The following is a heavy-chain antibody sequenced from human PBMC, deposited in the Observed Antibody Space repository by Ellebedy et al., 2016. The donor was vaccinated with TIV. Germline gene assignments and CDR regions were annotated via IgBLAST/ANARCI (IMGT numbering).Heavy chain of an antibody. J-gene: IGHJ6*02. CDR3: ARGGMVRGDYYGMDV. Sequence: ASVKVSXXASGGTFSSYDINWVRQATGQGLEWMGWMNPNSGNTGYAQKFQGRVTMTRNTSISTAYMELSSLRSEDTAVYYCARGGMVRGDYYGMDVWGQGTTVTVSS. D-gene: IGHD3-10*01. V-gene: IGHV1-8*02. CDR1: GGTFSSYD. CDR2: MNPNSGNT.